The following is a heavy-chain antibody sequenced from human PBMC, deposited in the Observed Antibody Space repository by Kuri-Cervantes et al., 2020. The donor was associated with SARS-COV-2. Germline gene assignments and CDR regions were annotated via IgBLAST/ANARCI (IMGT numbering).Heavy chain of an antibody. V-gene: IGHV4-38-2*02. CDR2: IYHSGRT. CDR1: GYSISGGYY. J-gene: IGHJ4*02. CDR3: ARQGFSKGGYFDY. Sequence: ESLKISCTVSGYSISGGYYWGWIRQPPGKGLEWIGSIYHSGRTYYNPSLKSRVTISVDTSKNQFSLKLSSVTAADTAVYYCARQGFSKGGYFDYWDQGTLVTVSS. D-gene: IGHD3-3*01.